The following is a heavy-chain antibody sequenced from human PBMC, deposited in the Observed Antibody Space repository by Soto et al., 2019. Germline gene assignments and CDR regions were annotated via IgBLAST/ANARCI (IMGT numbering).Heavy chain of an antibody. CDR2: IGGTDYRT. CDR1: VGSGFTFTDYA. D-gene: IGHD4-17*01. Sequence: GGSLRLSCVASVGSGFTFTDYAMAWVRQAPEKGLEWVSGIGGTDYRTYYADSVKGRFTISGDNSKNTLFLQMNSLRAEDTAIYYCVGDYGGLEGFDVWGQGTMVTVSS. J-gene: IGHJ3*01. CDR3: VGDYGGLEGFDV. V-gene: IGHV3-23*01.